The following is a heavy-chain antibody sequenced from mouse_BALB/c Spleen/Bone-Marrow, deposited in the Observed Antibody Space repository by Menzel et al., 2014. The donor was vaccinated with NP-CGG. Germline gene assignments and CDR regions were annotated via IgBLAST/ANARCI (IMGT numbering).Heavy chain of an antibody. CDR1: GYTFTSYW. Sequence: QVQLQQSGDELAWPGASVKLSCKASGYTFTSYWINWAKQRPGQGLEWIGNTYPSDSYTNYNQKFKDKATLTVDKSSSTAYMRLSSPTTVDTAVYYCTRPDYTMVCCGQATSFTISS. J-gene: IGHJ4*01. CDR2: TYPSDSYT. V-gene: IGHV1-69*02. CDR3: TRPDYTMVC.